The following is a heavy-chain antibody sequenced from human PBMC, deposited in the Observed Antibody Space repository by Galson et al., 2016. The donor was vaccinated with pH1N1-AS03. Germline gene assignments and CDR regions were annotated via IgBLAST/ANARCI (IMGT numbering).Heavy chain of an antibody. CDR2: ISYDGTKK. CDR1: GFTLSTYS. J-gene: IGHJ4*02. Sequence: SLRLSCAASGFTLSTYSMHWVHQAPGRGLEWVALISYDGTKKSYADSVRGRFTISRDTSKNTLYLQMNSLRVEDTAVYYCTRGSGSGWYGSYYDYWGQGTLVPVSS. D-gene: IGHD6-19*01. CDR3: TRGSGSGWYGSYYDY. V-gene: IGHV3-30-3*01.